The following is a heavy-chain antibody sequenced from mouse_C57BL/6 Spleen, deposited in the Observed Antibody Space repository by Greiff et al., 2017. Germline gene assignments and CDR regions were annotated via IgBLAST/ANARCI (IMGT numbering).Heavy chain of an antibody. D-gene: IGHD1-1*01. CDR2: IYPGSGST. Sequence: QVQLQQPGAELVKPGASVKMSCKASGYTFTSYWITWVKQRPGQGLEWIGDIYPGSGSTNYNEKFKSKATLTVDTSSSTAYMQLSSLTSEDSAVXYCARSVVGDWYFDVWGKGTTVTVSS. J-gene: IGHJ1*03. V-gene: IGHV1-55*01. CDR1: GYTFTSYW. CDR3: ARSVVGDWYFDV.